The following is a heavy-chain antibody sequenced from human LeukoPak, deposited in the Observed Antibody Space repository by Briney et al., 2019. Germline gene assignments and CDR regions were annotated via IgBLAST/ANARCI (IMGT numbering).Heavy chain of an antibody. D-gene: IGHD2-15*01. J-gene: IGHJ6*03. CDR1: GYTFTSYY. V-gene: IGHV1-46*01. CDR2: INPSGGST. Sequence: ASVKVSCKASGYTFTSYYMHWVRQAPGQGLEWMGIINPSGGSTSYAQKFQGRVTMTRDMSTSTVYMELSSLRSEDTAVYYCARGYCSGGSCPDYYYYYMDVWGKGTTVTVSS. CDR3: ARGYCSGGSCPDYYYYYMDV.